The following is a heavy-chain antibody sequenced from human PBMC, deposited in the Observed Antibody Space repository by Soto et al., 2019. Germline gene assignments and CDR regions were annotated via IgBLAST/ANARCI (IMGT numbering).Heavy chain of an antibody. V-gene: IGHV3-23*01. CDR3: AKDAVSGDGIWLLDS. CDR1: GFTFSSYA. J-gene: IGHJ4*02. D-gene: IGHD4-17*01. CDR2: LLRSGSTT. Sequence: GGSLRLSCAASGFTFSSYAMTWARQAPGKGLEWVSSLLRSGSTTYYADSVKGRFTISSDISANSLYLQMDSLRAEDTAVYYCAKDAVSGDGIWLLDSWGQGTVVTVSS.